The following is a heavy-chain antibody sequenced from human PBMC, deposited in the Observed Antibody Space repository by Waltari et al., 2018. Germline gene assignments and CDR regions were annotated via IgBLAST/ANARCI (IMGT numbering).Heavy chain of an antibody. J-gene: IGHJ4*02. D-gene: IGHD2-8*01. CDR3: ARPVSAY. Sequence: EVQLEESGGGLVQPGGSLRLSCAASGFTFSNYWMSWVRQAPGKGLEWGANIKQDGSEKYYVDSVKGRFTISRDNAKNSLYLQMNSLRAEDTAVYYCARPVSAYWGQGTLVTVSS. V-gene: IGHV3-7*01. CDR1: GFTFSNYW. CDR2: IKQDGSEK.